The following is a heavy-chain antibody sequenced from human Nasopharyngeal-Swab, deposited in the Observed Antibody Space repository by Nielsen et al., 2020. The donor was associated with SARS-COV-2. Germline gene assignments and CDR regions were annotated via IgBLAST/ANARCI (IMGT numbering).Heavy chain of an antibody. CDR3: ARDGRDYYDSSGYYPDY. D-gene: IGHD3-22*01. J-gene: IGHJ4*02. Sequence: GGSLRLSCAASGFTFSSYGMHWVRQAPGKGLEWVAVIWYDGSNKYYADSVKGRFTISRDNSKNTLYLQMNSLRAEDTAVYYCARDGRDYYDSSGYYPDYWGQGTLVTVSS. V-gene: IGHV3-33*01. CDR1: GFTFSSYG. CDR2: IWYDGSNK.